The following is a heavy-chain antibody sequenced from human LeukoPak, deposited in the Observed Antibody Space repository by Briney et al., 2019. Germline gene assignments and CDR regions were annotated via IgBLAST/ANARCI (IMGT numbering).Heavy chain of an antibody. Sequence: PGGSLRLSCAASGFTFSSYAMSWVRQAPGKGLEWVSGINTSGGSTAYADSVKGRLTISRDNPRNTLYMQMNSLRAEDTALYYCAIMHPYYDGNGYWVQWGQGTLVTVSS. D-gene: IGHD3-22*01. CDR1: GFTFSSYA. J-gene: IGHJ4*02. CDR3: AIMHPYYDGNGYWVQ. V-gene: IGHV3-23*01. CDR2: INTSGGST.